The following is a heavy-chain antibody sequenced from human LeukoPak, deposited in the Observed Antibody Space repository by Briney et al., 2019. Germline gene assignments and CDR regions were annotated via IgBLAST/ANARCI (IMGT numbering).Heavy chain of an antibody. CDR1: GFTFSDYY. Sequence: GGSLRLSCAASGFTFSDYYMSWIRQAPGKGLEWVSYISSSGSTIYYADSVKGRFTISRDNAKNSLYLQMNSLRAEDTAVYYCARAPKFRLVGVPKGPFDPWGQGSLVTVSS. CDR3: ARAPKFRLVGVPKGPFDP. CDR2: ISSSGSTI. V-gene: IGHV3-11*01. J-gene: IGHJ5*02. D-gene: IGHD1-26*01.